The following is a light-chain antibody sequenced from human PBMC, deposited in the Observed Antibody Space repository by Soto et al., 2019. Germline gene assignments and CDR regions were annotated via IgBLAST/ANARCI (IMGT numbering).Light chain of an antibody. Sequence: QSVLTQPASVSGSPGQTITISCTGTSSDIAGYNYVSWYQQSPGKAPKLLIYDVTNRPSGVSDRFSGSKSGNTASLSISGLQAEDEAEYFCGSYSATSSLLVFGGGTKLTGL. V-gene: IGLV2-14*03. J-gene: IGLJ2*01. CDR3: GSYSATSSLLV. CDR2: DVT. CDR1: SSDIAGYNY.